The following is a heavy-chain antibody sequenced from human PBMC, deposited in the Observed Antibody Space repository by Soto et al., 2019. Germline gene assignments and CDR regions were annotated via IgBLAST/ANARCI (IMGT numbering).Heavy chain of an antibody. CDR1: GFTFSSYA. J-gene: IGHJ6*03. Sequence: HPGGSLRLSCAASGFTFSSYAMSWVRQAPGKGLEWVSAISGSGGSTYYADSVKGRFTISRDNSKNTLYLQMNSLRAEDTAVYYCARYVGIAARRYYYMDVWGKGTTVTVSS. CDR2: ISGSGGST. V-gene: IGHV3-23*01. CDR3: ARYVGIAARRYYYMDV. D-gene: IGHD6-6*01.